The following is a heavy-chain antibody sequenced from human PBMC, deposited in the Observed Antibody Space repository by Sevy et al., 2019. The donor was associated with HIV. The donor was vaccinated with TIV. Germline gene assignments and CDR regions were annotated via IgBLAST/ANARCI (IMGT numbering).Heavy chain of an antibody. CDR1: GFTFDDYG. Sequence: GGSLRLSCAASGFTFDDYGMTWVRQAPGKGLEWVSRINWNDGNTGYADSVKGRFTISRDNAKNSLYLQMNSLRAEDTALYHCARRIRYDSSGYGFYFDHWGQGTLVTVSS. V-gene: IGHV3-20*01. CDR3: ARRIRYDSSGYGFYFDH. CDR2: INWNDGNT. J-gene: IGHJ4*02. D-gene: IGHD3-22*01.